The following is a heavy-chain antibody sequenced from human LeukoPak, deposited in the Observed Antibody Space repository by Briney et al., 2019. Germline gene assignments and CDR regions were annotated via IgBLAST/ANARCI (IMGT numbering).Heavy chain of an antibody. Sequence: ASVKVSCKASGYTFTGYYMHWVRQAPGQGLECMGWINPNSGGTNYAQKFQGRVTMTRDTSISTAYMELSRLRSDDTAVYYCAREVGATSLEYFDYWGQGTLVTVSS. J-gene: IGHJ4*02. V-gene: IGHV1-2*02. D-gene: IGHD1-26*01. CDR3: AREVGATSLEYFDY. CDR1: GYTFTGYY. CDR2: INPNSGGT.